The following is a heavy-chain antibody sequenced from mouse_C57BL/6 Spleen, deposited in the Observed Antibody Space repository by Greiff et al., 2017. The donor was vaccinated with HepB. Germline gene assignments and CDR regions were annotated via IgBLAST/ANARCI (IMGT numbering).Heavy chain of an antibody. J-gene: IGHJ2*01. CDR3: ARGPYYCSSFDY. V-gene: IGHV1-54*01. D-gene: IGHD1-1*01. Sequence: QVQLQQSGAELVRPGTSVKVSCKASGYAFTNYLLEWVKQRPGQGLVWIGVISPGSSGTNYNEKFKGKAKLTADKSSRTAYMQLSSLTSEDSAVYFCARGPYYCSSFDYWGQGTTLTVSS. CDR2: ISPGSSGT. CDR1: GYAFTNYL.